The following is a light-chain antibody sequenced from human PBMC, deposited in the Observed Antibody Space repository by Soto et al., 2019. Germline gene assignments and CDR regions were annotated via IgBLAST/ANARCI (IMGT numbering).Light chain of an antibody. Sequence: SYELTQPPSVSMAPGQTARITCGGNNIGSKNVHWYQQKPGQAPVLVVSDNSDRPSGIPERFSGSNSGDTATLTISRVEAGDEADYFCQVWDTSGDPVVFGGGTKLTVL. CDR3: QVWDTSGDPVV. CDR1: NIGSKN. V-gene: IGLV3-21*02. J-gene: IGLJ3*02. CDR2: DNS.